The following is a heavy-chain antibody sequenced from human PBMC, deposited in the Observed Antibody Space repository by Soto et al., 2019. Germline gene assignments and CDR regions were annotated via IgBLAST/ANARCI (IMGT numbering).Heavy chain of an antibody. CDR1: GGSISSYY. D-gene: IGHD3-22*01. CDR3: ARLSSPEYYYDSSGYWRGFDY. CDR2: IYYSGST. V-gene: IGHV4-59*01. J-gene: IGHJ4*02. Sequence: SETLSLTCTVSGGSISSYYWSWIRQPPGKGLEWIGYIYYSGSTNYNPSLKSRVTISVDTSKNQFSLKLSSVTAADTAVYYCARLSSPEYYYDSSGYWRGFDYWGQGTLVTVSS.